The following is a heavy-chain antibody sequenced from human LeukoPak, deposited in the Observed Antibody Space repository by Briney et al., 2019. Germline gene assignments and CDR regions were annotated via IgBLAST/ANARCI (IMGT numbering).Heavy chain of an antibody. J-gene: IGHJ5*02. Sequence: SETLSLTCAVYGGSFSGYYWSWIRQPPGKGLEWIGEINHSGSTNYNPSLKSRVTISVDTSKNQFSLKLSSVTAADTAVYYCATSAPFLEYHPWGQGTLVTVSS. D-gene: IGHD3-3*01. CDR3: ATSAPFLEYHP. CDR1: GGSFSGYY. V-gene: IGHV4-34*01. CDR2: INHSGST.